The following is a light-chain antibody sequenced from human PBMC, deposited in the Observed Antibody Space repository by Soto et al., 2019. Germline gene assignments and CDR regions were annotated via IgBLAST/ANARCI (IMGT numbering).Light chain of an antibody. CDR2: SAS. CDR1: QRINIY. Sequence: DIQMTQSPSSLSTSVGDRVTITCRASQRINIYLNWYRQKPGKAPELLIYSASSLQSGVPSRFSGSGSGTDFTLTIASLQPEDFATYYCQQSFSTPTFGQGTRLEIK. CDR3: QQSFSTPT. V-gene: IGKV1-39*01. J-gene: IGKJ5*01.